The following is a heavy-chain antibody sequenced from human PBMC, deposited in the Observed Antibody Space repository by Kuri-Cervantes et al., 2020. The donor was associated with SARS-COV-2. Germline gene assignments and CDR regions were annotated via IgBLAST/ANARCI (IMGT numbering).Heavy chain of an antibody. CDR2: ISAHSTTI. J-gene: IGHJ6*02. CDR1: GFTFSNYD. CDR3: AREQYYYDSSAHSSLGYYGVDV. D-gene: IGHD3-22*01. Sequence: GGSLRLSCAPSGFTFSNYDMHWVRQAPGKGLEWVAYISAHSTTIKYADSVKGRFAISRDNANDSLYLQMSSLRAEDTAMYYCAREQYYYDSSAHSSLGYYGVDVWGQGTTVTVSS. V-gene: IGHV3-48*01.